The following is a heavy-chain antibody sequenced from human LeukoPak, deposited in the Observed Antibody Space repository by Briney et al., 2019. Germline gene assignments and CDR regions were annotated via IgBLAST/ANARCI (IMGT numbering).Heavy chain of an antibody. J-gene: IGHJ4*02. V-gene: IGHV1-2*02. CDR2: INPNSGGT. CDR1: LYTFNVYF. Sequence: GASVTVSFMSTLYTFNVYFMQWVRQAPGQGLEWMGWINPNSGGTNYAQKVQGRVTMTLDTSNSAAYMELTSLTPDDTAIYCCASGRGSGSLRWGQGTLVGVCS. CDR3: ASGRGSGSLR. D-gene: IGHD1-26*01.